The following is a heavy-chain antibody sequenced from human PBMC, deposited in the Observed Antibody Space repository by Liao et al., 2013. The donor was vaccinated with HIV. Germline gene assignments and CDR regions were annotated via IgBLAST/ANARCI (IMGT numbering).Heavy chain of an antibody. J-gene: IGHJ4*02. D-gene: IGHD5-18*01. V-gene: IGHV4-34*01. CDR1: GGSLSGYY. Sequence: QVQLQQWGAGLLKPSETLSLTCAVYGGSLSGYYWSWIRQPPGKGLDWIANIYHSGSTYYNPSLKSRVTISVDRSKNQFSLKLSSVTAADTAVYYCARGGILVDTGFDYWGQGTLVTVSS. CDR2: IYHSGST. CDR3: ARGGILVDTGFDY.